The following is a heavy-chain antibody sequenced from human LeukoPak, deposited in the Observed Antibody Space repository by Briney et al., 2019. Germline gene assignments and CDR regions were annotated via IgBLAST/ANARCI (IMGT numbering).Heavy chain of an antibody. J-gene: IGHJ3*02. CDR2: IYYSGST. V-gene: IGHV4-39*01. Sequence: SETLSLTCTVSGDSISTSNSYWGWIRQPPGKGLEWIGSIYYSGSTYYNPSLKSRVTISVDTSKNQFSLKLSSVTAADTAVYYCARAFRITMIVVVNVPDAFDIWGQGTMVTVSS. D-gene: IGHD3-22*01. CDR3: ARAFRITMIVVVNVPDAFDI. CDR1: GDSISTSNSY.